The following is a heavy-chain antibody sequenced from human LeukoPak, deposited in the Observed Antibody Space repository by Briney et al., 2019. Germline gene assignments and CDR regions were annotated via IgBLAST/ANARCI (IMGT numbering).Heavy chain of an antibody. CDR1: GFTFSGYG. J-gene: IGHJ3*02. Sequence: GGSLRLSCAASGFTFSGYGMHWVRQAPGKGLEWVAVIAYDGSNEYYAEFVKGRFTISRDNSKNTLYLQMYSLRAEDTAVYFCAKDQGIAVAGTDDAFDIWGQGTRVTVSS. CDR2: IAYDGSNE. CDR3: AKDQGIAVAGTDDAFDI. V-gene: IGHV3-30*18. D-gene: IGHD6-19*01.